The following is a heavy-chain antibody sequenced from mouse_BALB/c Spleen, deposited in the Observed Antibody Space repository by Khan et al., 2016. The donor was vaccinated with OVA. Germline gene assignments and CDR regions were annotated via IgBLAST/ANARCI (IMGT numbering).Heavy chain of an antibody. CDR2: INPSNGVT. J-gene: IGHJ2*01. D-gene: IGHD1-1*01. V-gene: IGHV1S81*02. Sequence: VQLQQSGAELVKPGASVMLSCKASGYHFTSYYMYWVRQRPGQGLEWIGEINPSNGVTNFSEKFETKATLTVDKSTSTEYMQLSSLTSEDSAVYYCTRPYYYGTSWYFDYWGQGTTLTVSS. CDR3: TRPYYYGTSWYFDY. CDR1: GYHFTSYY.